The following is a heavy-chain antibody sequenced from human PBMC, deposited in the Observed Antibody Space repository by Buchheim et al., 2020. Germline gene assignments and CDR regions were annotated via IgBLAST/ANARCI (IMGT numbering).Heavy chain of an antibody. J-gene: IGHJ5*02. CDR1: GGSFSGYY. Sequence: QVQLQQWGAGLLKPSETLSLTCAVYGGSFSGYYWSWIRQPPGKGLEWIGEINHSGSTNYNPSLKSRVTISVDTSKNQFSLKLSSVTAADTAVYYCARDRRYYDILTGYSYNWFDPWGQGTL. V-gene: IGHV4-34*01. CDR3: ARDRRYYDILTGYSYNWFDP. D-gene: IGHD3-9*01. CDR2: INHSGST.